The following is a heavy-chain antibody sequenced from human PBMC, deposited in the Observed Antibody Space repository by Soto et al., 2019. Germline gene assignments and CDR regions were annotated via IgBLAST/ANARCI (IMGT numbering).Heavy chain of an antibody. CDR1: GFTVSSNY. D-gene: IGHD2-2*01. CDR2: IYSGGST. J-gene: IGHJ6*02. CDR3: QYQLLTYYYGMDV. V-gene: IGHV3-53*01. Sequence: GGSLRLSCAASGFTVSSNYMSWVRQAPGKGLEWVSVIYSGGSTYYADSVKGRFTISRDDSNSIAYLQMNSLKTEDTAVYYCQYQLLTYYYGMDVWGQGTTVTVSS.